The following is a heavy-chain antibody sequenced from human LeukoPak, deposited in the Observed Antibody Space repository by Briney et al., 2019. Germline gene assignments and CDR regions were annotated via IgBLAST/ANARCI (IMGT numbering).Heavy chain of an antibody. CDR1: GGTFSSYA. Sequence: ASVKVSCKASGGTFSSYAISWVRQAPGQGLEWMGGIIPIFGTANYAQKFQDRVTITADESTSTAYMELSSLRSEDTAVYYCARAYTEGYSYGFSYWGQGTLVTVSS. CDR3: ARAYTEGYSYGFSY. D-gene: IGHD5-18*01. V-gene: IGHV1-69*13. J-gene: IGHJ4*02. CDR2: IIPIFGTA.